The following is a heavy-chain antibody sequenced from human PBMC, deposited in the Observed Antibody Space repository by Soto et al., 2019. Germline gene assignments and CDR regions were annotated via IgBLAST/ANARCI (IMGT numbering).Heavy chain of an antibody. CDR1: GYTFTGYY. CDR3: ARDSGTRNWFDP. V-gene: IGHV1-2*04. J-gene: IGHJ5*02. Sequence: ASVKVSCKASGYTFTGYYNHWLRQAPGQGLEWMGWINPDSVGTTYAQKFQGWLTMTRDTSISTFYMEFSRLRSDDTAVYYCARDSGTRNWFDPWGQGTLVTVSS. CDR2: INPDSVGT. D-gene: IGHD1-7*01.